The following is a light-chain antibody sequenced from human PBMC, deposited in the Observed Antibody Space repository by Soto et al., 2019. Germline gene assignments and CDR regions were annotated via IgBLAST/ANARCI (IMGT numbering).Light chain of an antibody. CDR3: QHYGSSWT. Sequence: EIVLTQSPGTLSLSPGERATLSCRASQSVSSSYLAWYQQKAGQAPRLLIYGASNRATGIPDRFSGSGSGTDFILTISRLAPEDFEVYYCQHYGSSWTFGQGTKVEIK. J-gene: IGKJ1*01. CDR2: GAS. V-gene: IGKV3-20*01. CDR1: QSVSSSY.